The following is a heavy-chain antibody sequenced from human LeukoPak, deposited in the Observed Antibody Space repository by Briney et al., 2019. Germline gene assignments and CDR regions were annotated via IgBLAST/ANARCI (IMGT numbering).Heavy chain of an antibody. CDR3: ARGSATNYDFWSGYYSAGVAFDI. Sequence: GGSLRLSCAASGFTFSSYSMNWVRQAPGKGLEWVSSISSSSSYIYYADSVKGRFTISRDNAKNSLYLQMNSLRAEDTAVYYCARGSATNYDFWSGYYSAGVAFDIGGQGTMVTVSS. CDR1: GFTFSSYS. J-gene: IGHJ3*02. CDR2: ISSSSSYI. D-gene: IGHD3-3*01. V-gene: IGHV3-21*01.